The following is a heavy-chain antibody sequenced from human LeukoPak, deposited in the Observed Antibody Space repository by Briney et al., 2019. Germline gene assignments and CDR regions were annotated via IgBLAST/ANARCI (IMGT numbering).Heavy chain of an antibody. CDR1: GGSVSSGRYY. Sequence: PSETLSLTCTVYGGSVSSGGSVSSGRYYWSWIRQPPGKGLERIGYVSYSGSTNYNPSLHSRVTISIDTSKNQFSLKLSSVTAADTAVYFCARDSFYSGSDYWGQGTLVTVSS. CDR2: VSYSGST. J-gene: IGHJ4*02. D-gene: IGHD1-26*01. CDR3: ARDSFYSGSDY. V-gene: IGHV4-61*01.